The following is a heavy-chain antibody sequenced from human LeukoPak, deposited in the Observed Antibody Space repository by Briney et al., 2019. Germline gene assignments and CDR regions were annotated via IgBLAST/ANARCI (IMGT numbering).Heavy chain of an antibody. CDR2: ISGSGGST. V-gene: IGHV3-23*01. CDR3: AKGSSSWPRTFDY. CDR1: GFTFSSYA. J-gene: IGHJ4*02. D-gene: IGHD6-13*01. Sequence: RSGGSLRLSCAASGFTFSSYAMSWVRQAPGKGLEWVSAISGSGGSTYYADSVKGRFTISRDNSKNTLYLQMNSLRAEDTAVYYCAKGSSSWPRTFDYWGQGTLVTVSS.